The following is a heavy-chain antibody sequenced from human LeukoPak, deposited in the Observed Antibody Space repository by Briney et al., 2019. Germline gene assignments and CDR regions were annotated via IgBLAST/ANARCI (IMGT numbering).Heavy chain of an antibody. V-gene: IGHV4-59*08. CDR1: GVSISSYY. CDR3: ARAGRDGYTFDY. CDR2: IYYSGST. D-gene: IGHD5-24*01. J-gene: IGHJ4*02. Sequence: SETLSLTCTVSGVSISSYYWSWIRQPPGKGLEWIGYIYYSGSTNYNPSLKSRVTISVDTSKSQFSLKLSSVTAADTAVYYCARAGRDGYTFDYWGQGTLVTVSS.